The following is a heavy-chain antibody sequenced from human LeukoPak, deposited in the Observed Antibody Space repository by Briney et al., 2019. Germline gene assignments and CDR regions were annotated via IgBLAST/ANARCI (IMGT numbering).Heavy chain of an antibody. CDR3: ARGGTYCSDY. CDR2: ISSNSSPI. CDR1: GFTFSSYN. J-gene: IGHJ4*02. V-gene: IGHV3-48*02. D-gene: IGHD1-26*01. Sequence: PGGSLRLSCAASGFTFSSYNMNWVRQAPGKGLEWVSYISSNSSPIFYADSVKGRFTISRDNAKNSLYLQMNSLRDEDTAVYYCARGGTYCSDYWGQGTLVTVSS.